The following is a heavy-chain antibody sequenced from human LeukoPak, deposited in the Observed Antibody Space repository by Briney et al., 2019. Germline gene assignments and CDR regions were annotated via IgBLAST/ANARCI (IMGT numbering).Heavy chain of an antibody. Sequence: SGRSLRLSCVASGFTFSNHAMTWVRQAPGKGLEWVSAISANGVDTFYAPSVKGRFTISRDNSKNTLYLQINSLRAEDTAIYYCAKDVWWSVSWGQGTLVTVSS. D-gene: IGHD2-8*02. CDR3: AKDVWWSVS. V-gene: IGHV3-23*01. J-gene: IGHJ5*02. CDR1: GFTFSNHA. CDR2: ISANGVDT.